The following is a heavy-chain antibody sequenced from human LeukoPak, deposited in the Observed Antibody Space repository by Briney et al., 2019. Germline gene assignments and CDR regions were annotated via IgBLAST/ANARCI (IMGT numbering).Heavy chain of an antibody. CDR2: IKSKTDGGTT. CDR3: TTDPAMIVVVIRSYNWFDP. CDR1: GFTFSNAW. V-gene: IGHV3-15*01. D-gene: IGHD3-22*01. J-gene: IGHJ5*02. Sequence: GGSLRLSCAASGFTFSNAWMSWVRQAPGKGLEWVGRIKSKTDGGTTDYAAPVKGRFTISRDDSKNTLYLQMNSLKTEDTAVYYCTTDPAMIVVVIRSYNWFDPWGQGTLVTVSS.